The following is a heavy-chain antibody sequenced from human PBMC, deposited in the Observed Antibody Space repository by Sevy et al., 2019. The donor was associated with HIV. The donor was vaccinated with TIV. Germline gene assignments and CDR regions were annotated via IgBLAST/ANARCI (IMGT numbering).Heavy chain of an antibody. CDR1: GGTFSSYA. CDR3: ARDGDPGGYGGG. D-gene: IGHD5-12*01. CDR2: IIPIFGTA. Sequence: ASVKVSCKASGGTFSSYAISWVRQAPGQGLEWMGGIIPIFGTANYAQKFQGRVTITADESTGTAYMELSSLGSEDTAVYYCARDGDPGGYGGGWGQGTLVTVSS. J-gene: IGHJ4*02. V-gene: IGHV1-69*13.